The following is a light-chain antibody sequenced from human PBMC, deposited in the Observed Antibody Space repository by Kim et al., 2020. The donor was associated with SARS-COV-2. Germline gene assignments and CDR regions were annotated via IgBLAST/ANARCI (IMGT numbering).Light chain of an antibody. CDR1: QIVSSNF. Sequence: ENVLTQSPGTLSVSPGERATLSCRASQIVSSNFLAWYQQKPGQAPRLLIYSASSRASGIPDRFSGSGSGTDFTLTISTVEPEDFAVYYCQQYDTSPETFGQGTKVDIK. CDR2: SAS. CDR3: QQYDTSPET. J-gene: IGKJ1*01. V-gene: IGKV3-20*01.